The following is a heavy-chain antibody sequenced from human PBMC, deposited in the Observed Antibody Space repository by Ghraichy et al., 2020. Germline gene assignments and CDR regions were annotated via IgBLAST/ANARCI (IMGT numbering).Heavy chain of an antibody. Sequence: GGSLRLSCAASGFTFSNYAMSWVRQAPGKGLEWVSAISTDGTTIYYGDSVKGRFSNSRDNSKNTLYLHMNSLRAEDTAVYYCAKASARTTYFEYWGQGTLVTVSS. CDR2: ISTDGTTI. J-gene: IGHJ4*02. CDR3: AKASARTTYFEY. V-gene: IGHV3-23*01. CDR1: GFTFSNYA. D-gene: IGHD1-26*01.